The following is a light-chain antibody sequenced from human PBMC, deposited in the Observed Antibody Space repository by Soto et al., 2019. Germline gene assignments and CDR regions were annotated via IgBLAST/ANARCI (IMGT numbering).Light chain of an antibody. V-gene: IGKV1-12*01. CDR2: GAS. CDR3: QQANSFPIT. CDR1: QDVGKW. J-gene: IGKJ5*01. Sequence: DIQMTQSPPSVSASVGDRVTITCRASQDVGKWVAWYQQKSGKAPTLLIHGASNLQSGVPPRYSGSGYGTDFTLTISSLQPEDFATYYCQQANSFPITFGQGTRLEIK.